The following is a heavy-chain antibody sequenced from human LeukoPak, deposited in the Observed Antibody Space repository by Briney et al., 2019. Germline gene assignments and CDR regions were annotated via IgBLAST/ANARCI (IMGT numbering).Heavy chain of an antibody. CDR1: GFTFSSYG. CDR3: AKDPSYSSSSSGNDY. D-gene: IGHD6-6*01. J-gene: IGHJ4*02. CDR2: IRYDGSNK. Sequence: GGSLRLSCAASGFTFSSYGMHWVRQAPGKGLEWVAFIRYDGSNKYYADSVKGRFTISRDNSKNTLYLQMNSLRAEDTAVYYCAKDPSYSSSSSGNDYWGQGTLVTVSS. V-gene: IGHV3-30*02.